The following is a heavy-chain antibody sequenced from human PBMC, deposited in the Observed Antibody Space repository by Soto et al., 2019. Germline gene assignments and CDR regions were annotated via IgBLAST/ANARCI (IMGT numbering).Heavy chain of an antibody. J-gene: IGHJ4*02. V-gene: IGHV4-30-4*01. CDR3: ARGTAGYSYGSYYFDY. CDR1: GGSISSGDYY. CDR2: IYYSGST. D-gene: IGHD5-18*01. Sequence: KASETLSLTCTVSGGSISSGDYYWSWIRQPPGKGLEWIGYIYYSGSTYYNPSLKSRVTISVDTSKNQFSLKLSSVTAADTAVYYCARGTAGYSYGSYYFDYWGQGTLVTVSS.